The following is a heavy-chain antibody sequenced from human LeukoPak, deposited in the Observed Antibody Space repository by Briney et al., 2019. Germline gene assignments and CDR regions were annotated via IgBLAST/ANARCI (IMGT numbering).Heavy chain of an antibody. J-gene: IGHJ4*02. V-gene: IGHV5-51*01. CDR3: ATTNGYSGYGPSLFDY. CDR1: GYSFTSYW. CDR2: IYPGDSDT. D-gene: IGHD5-12*01. Sequence: GESLKISCKGSGYSFTSYWIGWVRQMPGKGLEWMGIIYPGDSDTRYSPSFQGQVTISADKSISTAYLQWSSLKASDTAMYYCATTNGYSGYGPSLFDYWGQGTLVTVSS.